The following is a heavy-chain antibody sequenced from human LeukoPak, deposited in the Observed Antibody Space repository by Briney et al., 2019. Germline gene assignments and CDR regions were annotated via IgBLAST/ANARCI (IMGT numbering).Heavy chain of an antibody. Sequence: ASVKVSCKISGSGLSVLCIHWIRQAPGKGLEWVGGIRPETGEPIFAQKFRGRVTITEDTFTDTGYLELRGLTSEDTAVYYCSTDSGRSYFYFDFWGQGTLVTVSS. CDR3: STDSGRSYFYFDF. J-gene: IGHJ4*02. CDR2: IRPETGEP. CDR1: GSGLSVLC. D-gene: IGHD3-10*01. V-gene: IGHV1-24*01.